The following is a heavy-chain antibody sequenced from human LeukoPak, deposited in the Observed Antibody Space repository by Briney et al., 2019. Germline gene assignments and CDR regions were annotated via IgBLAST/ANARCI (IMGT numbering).Heavy chain of an antibody. CDR1: GGSISSGSYY. CDR3: ARGYDYVWGSYRRAGPYFDY. D-gene: IGHD3-16*02. V-gene: IGHV4-61*02. CDR2: IYTSGST. J-gene: IGHJ4*02. Sequence: SETLSLTCTVSGGSISSGSYYWSWIRQPGGKGLEWIGRIYTSGSTNYNPSLKSRVTISVDTSKNQFSLKLSSVTAADTAVYYCARGYDYVWGSYRRAGPYFDYWGQGTLVTVSS.